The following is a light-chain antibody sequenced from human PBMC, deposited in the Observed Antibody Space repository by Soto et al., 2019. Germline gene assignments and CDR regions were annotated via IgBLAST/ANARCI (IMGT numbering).Light chain of an antibody. CDR3: QSYDSSLSAVV. V-gene: IGLV1-40*01. Sequence: QSVLTQPPSVSGAPGQRVTISCTGSSSNIGSGYDVHWYQQAPGTAPRLLISGNSNRPSGVPDRFSGSKSATSASLAITGLQRDDEADYYCQSYDSSLSAVVFGGGTQLTVL. CDR2: GNS. J-gene: IGLJ2*01. CDR1: SSNIGSGYD.